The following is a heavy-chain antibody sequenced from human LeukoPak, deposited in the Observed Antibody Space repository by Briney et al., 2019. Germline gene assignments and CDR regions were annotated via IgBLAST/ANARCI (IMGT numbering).Heavy chain of an antibody. J-gene: IGHJ5*02. CDR1: GGSVSSGNYY. D-gene: IGHD3-3*01. CDR3: ARRRGYSPNWFDP. CDR2: IYYSGST. V-gene: IGHV4-61*01. Sequence: SETLSLTCTVSGGSVSSGNYYWSWIRQPPGKGPEWIGYIYYSGSTNYNPSLKSRVTMSVDTSKNQFSLKLTSVTAADTAVYYCARRRGYSPNWFDPWGQGTLVTVSS.